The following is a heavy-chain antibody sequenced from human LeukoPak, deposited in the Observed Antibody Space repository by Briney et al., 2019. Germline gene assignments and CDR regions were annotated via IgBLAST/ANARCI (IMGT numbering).Heavy chain of an antibody. CDR1: GFTITSNY. CDR2: IYSGGST. CDR3: ARDLAVAGTRSFDY. D-gene: IGHD6-19*01. J-gene: IGHJ4*02. Sequence: PGGSLRLSCAASGFTITSNYMRWVRQAPGKGLEWVSVIYSGGSTYYADSVKGRFTISRDNSKHTLHLQMNSLRPEDTAVYYCARDLAVAGTRSFDYWGQGTLVTVSS. V-gene: IGHV3-66*01.